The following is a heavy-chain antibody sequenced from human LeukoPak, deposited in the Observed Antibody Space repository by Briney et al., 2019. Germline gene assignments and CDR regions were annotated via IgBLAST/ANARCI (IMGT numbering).Heavy chain of an antibody. D-gene: IGHD6-6*01. CDR2: IKQGGSEK. CDR1: GFTFSRYW. V-gene: IGHV3-7*01. Sequence: GGSLRLSCAASGFTFSRYWMSWVRQAPGKGLEWVANIKQGGSEKYYVDSVKGRFTISRDNAKNSLYLQMNSLRAEDTAVYYCAGDSEYSISLYNWFDPWGQGTLVTVSS. CDR3: AGDSEYSISLYNWFDP. J-gene: IGHJ5*02.